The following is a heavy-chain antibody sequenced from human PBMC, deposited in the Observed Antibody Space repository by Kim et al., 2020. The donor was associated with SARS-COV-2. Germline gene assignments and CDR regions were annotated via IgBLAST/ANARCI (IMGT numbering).Heavy chain of an antibody. D-gene: IGHD3-9*01. CDR3: ARGAKLRYFDWLLSVDWFDP. V-gene: IGHV4-34*01. CDR1: GGSFSGYY. Sequence: SETLSLTCAVYGGSFSGYYWSWIRQPPGKGLEWIGEINHSGSTNYNPSLKSRVTISVDTSKNQFSLKLSSVTAADTAVYYCARGAKLRYFDWLLSVDWFDPWGQGTLVTVSS. J-gene: IGHJ5*02. CDR2: INHSGST.